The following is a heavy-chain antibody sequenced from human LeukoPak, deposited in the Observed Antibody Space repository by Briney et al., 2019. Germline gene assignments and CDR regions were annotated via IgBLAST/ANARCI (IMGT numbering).Heavy chain of an antibody. J-gene: IGHJ4*02. CDR3: ARGGGNILTGYYMGY. D-gene: IGHD3-9*01. Sequence: SGTLSLTCAVSGGSISSSNWWSWVRQPPGKGLEWIGEIYHSGSTNYNPSLKSRVTISVDKSKNQFSLKLSSVTAADTAVYYCARGGGNILTGYYMGYWGQGTLVTVSS. CDR1: GGSISSSNW. V-gene: IGHV4-4*02. CDR2: IYHSGST.